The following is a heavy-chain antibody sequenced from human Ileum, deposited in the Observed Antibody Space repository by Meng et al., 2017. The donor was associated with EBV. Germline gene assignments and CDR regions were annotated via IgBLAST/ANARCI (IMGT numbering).Heavy chain of an antibody. V-gene: IGHV4-4*01. CDR2: TYHRGST. Sequence: AQGRASGRGVGTSGLTLCLPQAFSVGPIRVSNSWGWAGQRAGTWVEWIGQTYHRGSTNYNALPKRRVHIPVDKYNNQFPLTLRSVTAADMAGYFCARDFGPHEFWYWGQGTLVTASS. CDR1: VGPIRVSNS. CDR3: ARDFGPHEFWY. J-gene: IGHJ4*02. D-gene: IGHD3-3*01.